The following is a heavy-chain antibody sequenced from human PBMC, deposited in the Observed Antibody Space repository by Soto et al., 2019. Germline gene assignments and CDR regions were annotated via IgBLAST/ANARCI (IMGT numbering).Heavy chain of an antibody. Sequence: QVQLVESGGGVVQPGRSLRLSCAASGFTFSSYAMHWVRQAPGKGLEWVAVISYDGSNKYYADSVKGRFTISRDNSKNTLYLQMNSLRAEDTAVYYCARDHSPYGSGSSIHYYYGMDVWGQGTTVTVSS. J-gene: IGHJ6*02. CDR3: ARDHSPYGSGSSIHYYYGMDV. V-gene: IGHV3-30-3*01. D-gene: IGHD3-10*01. CDR1: GFTFSSYA. CDR2: ISYDGSNK.